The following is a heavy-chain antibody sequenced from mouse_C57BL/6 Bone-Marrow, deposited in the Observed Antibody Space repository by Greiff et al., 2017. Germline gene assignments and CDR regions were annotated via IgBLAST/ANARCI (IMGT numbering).Heavy chain of an antibody. V-gene: IGHV1-55*01. J-gene: IGHJ2*01. D-gene: IGHD2-2*01. CDR3: ARSLIYYGYDDY. Sequence: QVQLQQSGAELVKPGASVKMSCKASGYTFTSYWITWVKQRPGQGLEWIGDIYPGSGSTNYNEKFKSKATLTVDTSSSTAYMQLSSLTSEDSAVYYCARSLIYYGYDDYWGQGTTLTVSS. CDR2: IYPGSGST. CDR1: GYTFTSYW.